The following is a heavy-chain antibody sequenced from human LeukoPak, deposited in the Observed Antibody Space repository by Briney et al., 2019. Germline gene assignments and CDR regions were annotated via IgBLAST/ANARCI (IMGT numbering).Heavy chain of an antibody. J-gene: IGHJ4*02. CDR1: GFTFSNLG. V-gene: IGHV3-23*01. Sequence: PGGSLRLSCAASGFTFSNLGMTWVRQAPGKGLEWVSAISGSGGSTYYADSVKGRFTISRDNSKNTLYLQMNSLRAEDTAVYYCAKGEPSSGWYGNWGQGTLVTVSS. CDR2: ISGSGGST. D-gene: IGHD6-19*01. CDR3: AKGEPSSGWYGN.